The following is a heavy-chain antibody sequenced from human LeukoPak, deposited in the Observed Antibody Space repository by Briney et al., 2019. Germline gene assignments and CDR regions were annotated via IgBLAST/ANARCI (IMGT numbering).Heavy chain of an antibody. J-gene: IGHJ6*03. CDR2: IYYSGST. V-gene: IGHV4-61*08. Sequence: SQTLSLTCAVSGGSISSGGYSWSWIRQPPGKGLEWIGYIYYSGSTNYNPSLKSRVTISVDTSKNQFSLKLSSVTAADTAVYYCARGYSSSSDYYYYYYMDVWGKGTTVTVSS. D-gene: IGHD6-6*01. CDR3: ARGYSSSSDYYYYYYMDV. CDR1: GGSISSGGYS.